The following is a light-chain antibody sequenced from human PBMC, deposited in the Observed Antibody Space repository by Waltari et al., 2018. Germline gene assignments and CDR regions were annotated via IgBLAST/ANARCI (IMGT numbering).Light chain of an antibody. V-gene: IGLV1-47*01. CDR1: SSTIGSNS. CDR3: AAWDDSLSGWV. Sequence: QSVLTQPPSASGTPGQRVPISCSGSSSTIGSNSVYWYQQAPGTAPKLLIYRNKQRPSGVPDRFAGSKSGTSASLAISGLRSEDEADYYCAAWDDSLSGWVFGGGTKLTVL. J-gene: IGLJ3*02. CDR2: RNK.